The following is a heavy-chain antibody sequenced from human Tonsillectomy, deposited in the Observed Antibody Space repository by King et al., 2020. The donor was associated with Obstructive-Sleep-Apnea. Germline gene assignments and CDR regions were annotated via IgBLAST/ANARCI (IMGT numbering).Heavy chain of an antibody. CDR2: ISGSGGST. CDR1: GFTFSSYA. J-gene: IGHJ4*02. V-gene: IGHV3-23*04. Sequence: VQLVESGGGLVQPGGSLRLSCAASGFTFSSYAMSWVRQAPGKGLDWVSAISGSGGSTYYADSVKGRFTISRDNAKNTLYLQMNSLRAEDTAVYYCSKPARYRLLYDYFDYWGQGTLVTVSS. D-gene: IGHD2-15*01. CDR3: SKPARYRLLYDYFDY.